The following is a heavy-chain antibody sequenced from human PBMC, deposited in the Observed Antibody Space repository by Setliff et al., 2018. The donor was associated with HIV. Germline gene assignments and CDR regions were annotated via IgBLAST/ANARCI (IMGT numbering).Heavy chain of an antibody. CDR1: GYSFINYG. Sequence: ASVKVSCKASGYSFINYGIAWVRQAPGQGLEWMGWISAYTGHTDYASRFLGRVTLTTDTSTSTAYMELRSLSSDDTAVYYCAREGLAVAGLNWFDPWGQGTLVTVSS. CDR2: ISAYTGHT. D-gene: IGHD6-19*01. J-gene: IGHJ5*02. CDR3: AREGLAVAGLNWFDP. V-gene: IGHV1-18*01.